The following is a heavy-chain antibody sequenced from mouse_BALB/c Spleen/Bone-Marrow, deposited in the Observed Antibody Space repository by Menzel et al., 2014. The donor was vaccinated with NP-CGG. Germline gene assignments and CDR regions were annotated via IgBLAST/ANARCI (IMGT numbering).Heavy chain of an antibody. D-gene: IGHD2-4*01. V-gene: IGHV3-2*02. CDR3: ARYDYDVGYFDY. CDR2: ISYSGSS. CDR1: GYSITSDYA. J-gene: IGHJ2*01. Sequence: DVKLQESGPGLLKPSQSLSLTCTVTGYSITSDYAWNWIRQFPGNKLEWMGYISYSGSSSYNPSLESRISITRDTSKTKFFLQLHSVTTEDTATYYCARYDYDVGYFDYWGQGTTLTVSS.